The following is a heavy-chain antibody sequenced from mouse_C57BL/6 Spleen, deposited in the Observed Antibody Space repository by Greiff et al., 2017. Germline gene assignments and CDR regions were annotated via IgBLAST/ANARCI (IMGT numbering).Heavy chain of an antibody. CDR2: ILPGSGST. D-gene: IGHD3-3*01. Sequence: QVQLQQSGAELMKPGASVKLSCKATGYTFTGYWIEWVKQRPGHGLEWIGEILPGSGSTNYNGKFKGKATFTADTSSNTAYMQLSSLTTEDSAIYYCARGTYYFDYWGQGTTLTVSS. J-gene: IGHJ2*01. CDR1: GYTFTGYW. V-gene: IGHV1-9*01. CDR3: ARGTYYFDY.